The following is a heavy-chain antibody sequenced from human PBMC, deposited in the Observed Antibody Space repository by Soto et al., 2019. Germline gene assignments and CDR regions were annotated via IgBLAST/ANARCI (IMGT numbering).Heavy chain of an antibody. CDR2: IYSGGST. J-gene: IGHJ3*02. CDR3: ARDTYYHDSSGYPDAFDI. Sequence: GGSLRLSCAASGITVSSNYMSWVRQAPGKGLEWVSVIYSGGSTYYADSVKGRFTISRDNSKNTLYLQMNSLRAEDTAVYYCARDTYYHDSSGYPDAFDIWGQGTMVTVSS. CDR1: GITVSSNY. D-gene: IGHD3-22*01. V-gene: IGHV3-53*01.